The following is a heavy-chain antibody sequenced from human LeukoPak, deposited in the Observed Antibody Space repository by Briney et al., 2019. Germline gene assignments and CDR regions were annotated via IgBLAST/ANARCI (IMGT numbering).Heavy chain of an antibody. CDR2: IYYSGST. J-gene: IGHJ4*02. V-gene: IGHV4-59*08. Sequence: PSETLSLTCTVSGGSISSYYWSWIRQPPGKGLEWIGYIYYSGSTNYNPSLKSRVTISVDTSKNQFSLKLSSVTAADTAVYYCASGNYDYVWGRYPGSSQHHYFDYWGQGTLVTVSS. D-gene: IGHD3-16*02. CDR3: ASGNYDYVWGRYPGSSQHHYFDY. CDR1: GGSISSYY.